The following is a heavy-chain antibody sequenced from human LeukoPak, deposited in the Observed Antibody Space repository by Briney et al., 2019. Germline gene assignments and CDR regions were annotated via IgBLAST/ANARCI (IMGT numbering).Heavy chain of an antibody. CDR3: ARGRSGFGRYYYMDV. V-gene: IGHV4-34*01. J-gene: IGHJ6*03. CDR1: GGSFSGYY. D-gene: IGHD6-19*01. Sequence: SETLSLTCAVYGGSFSGYYWSWIRQPPGKGLEWIGEINYSGSTNYNPSLKSRVTVSVDTSKNQFSLKLSSVTAADTAVYYCARGRSGFGRYYYMDVWGKGTTVTVSS. CDR2: INYSGST.